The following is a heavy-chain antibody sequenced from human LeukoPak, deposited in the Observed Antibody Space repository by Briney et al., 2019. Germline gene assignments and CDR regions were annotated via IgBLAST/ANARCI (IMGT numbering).Heavy chain of an antibody. V-gene: IGHV3-30*02. Sequence: PGRSLRLSCAASGFTFSSYGMHWVRQAPGKGLEWVAFIHYDGSNKYYADSVKGRFTISRDNSKNMLYLQMNSLRAEDTAVYYCAKDREGYYDSRGLFDYWGQGTLVTVSS. J-gene: IGHJ4*02. D-gene: IGHD3-22*01. CDR1: GFTFSSYG. CDR2: IHYDGSNK. CDR3: AKDREGYYDSRGLFDY.